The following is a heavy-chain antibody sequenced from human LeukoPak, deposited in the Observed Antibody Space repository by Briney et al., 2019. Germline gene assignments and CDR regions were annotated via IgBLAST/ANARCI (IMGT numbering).Heavy chain of an antibody. CDR1: GFTFSSYA. D-gene: IGHD1-26*01. CDR3: ARHGSIVGATTTFFDY. Sequence: GGSLRLSCAASGFTFSSYAMHWVRQAPGKGLEWVAVISYDGSNKYYADSVKGRFTISRDNSKNTLYLQMNSLRAEDTAVYYCARHGSIVGATTTFFDYWGQGTLVTVSS. CDR2: ISYDGSNK. V-gene: IGHV3-30*04. J-gene: IGHJ4*02.